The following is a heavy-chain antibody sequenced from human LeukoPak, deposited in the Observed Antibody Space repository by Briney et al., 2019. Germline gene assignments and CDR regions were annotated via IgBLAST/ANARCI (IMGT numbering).Heavy chain of an antibody. CDR1: GGSISNYY. CDR3: ARDPTGSGNYDH. V-gene: IGHV4-59*01. Sequence: PSETLSLTCTVSGGSISNYYWSWIRQPPGKGLEWIGYIYYSGSTKYNPYLKSRVTISVDTSNNQFSLKMRSVTAADTAVYYCARDPTGSGNYDHWGQGTLVTVSS. D-gene: IGHD3-10*01. CDR2: IYYSGST. J-gene: IGHJ4*02.